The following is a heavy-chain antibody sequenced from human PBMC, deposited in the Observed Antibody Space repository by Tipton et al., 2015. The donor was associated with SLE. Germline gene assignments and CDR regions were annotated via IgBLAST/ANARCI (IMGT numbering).Heavy chain of an antibody. CDR1: GFTFSSYA. J-gene: IGHJ4*02. D-gene: IGHD3-3*01. Sequence: SLRLSCAASGFTFSSYAMHWVRQAPGKGLEWVAVISYDGSNKYYADSVKGRFTISRDNSKNTLYLHMNSLRAEDTAVYYCAKDPDYDFSSGYTSHFAHWGQGTLVTVSS. CDR2: ISYDGSNK. V-gene: IGHV3-30-3*01. CDR3: AKDPDYDFSSGYTSHFAH.